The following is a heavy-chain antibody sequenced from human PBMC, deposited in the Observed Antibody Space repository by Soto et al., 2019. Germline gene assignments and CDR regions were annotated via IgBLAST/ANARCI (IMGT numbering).Heavy chain of an antibody. V-gene: IGHV1-18*01. D-gene: IGHD5-18*01. CDR2: ISAYNGNT. J-gene: IGHJ4*02. Sequence: QVQLVQSGAEVKKPGASVKVSCKASGYTFTSYAISWVRQAPGQGLEWMGWISAYNGNTKYAQKLQGRVTLTTDTSSSTAYMELRSLRSDDAAVYYCARDTAMALPDAWGQGTLVTVSS. CDR3: ARDTAMALPDA. CDR1: GYTFTSYA.